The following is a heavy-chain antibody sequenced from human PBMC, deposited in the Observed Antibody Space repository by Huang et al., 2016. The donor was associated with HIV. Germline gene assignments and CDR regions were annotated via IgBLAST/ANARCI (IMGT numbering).Heavy chain of an antibody. CDR2: VYCLGKT. Sequence: QLRESGPGLVTPSETLSLTCSASGTSMTSSTFYWGWFRQPPGRGLEWSGSVYCLGKTYYTPSLKSRVTISIDRANKQYSMRLTSVTAADTAVYFCAREVRSVDTDRPDGYYYRGLDVWGQGTTVIVSS. V-gene: IGHV4-39*02. J-gene: IGHJ6*02. D-gene: IGHD2-2*03. CDR3: AREVRSVDTDRPDGYYYRGLDV. CDR1: GTSMTSSTFY.